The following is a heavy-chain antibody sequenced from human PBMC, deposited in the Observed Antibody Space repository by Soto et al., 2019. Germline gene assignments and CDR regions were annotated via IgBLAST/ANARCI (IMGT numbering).Heavy chain of an antibody. D-gene: IGHD4-4*01. CDR3: AKATDYYYMDV. CDR2: INSAGSST. CDR1: GFTFSTYW. V-gene: IGHV3-74*01. J-gene: IGHJ6*03. Sequence: GGSLRLSCAASGFTFSTYWMHWVRQAPGKGLEWVSRINSAGSSTSYADSVRGRFTISRDNAKNKLYLQMNSLRAEDTAVYYCAKATDYYYMDVWGKGTTVTVSS.